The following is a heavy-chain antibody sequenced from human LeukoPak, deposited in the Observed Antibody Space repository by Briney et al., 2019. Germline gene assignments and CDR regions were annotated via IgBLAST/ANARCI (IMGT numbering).Heavy chain of an antibody. CDR3: AAESGGSYLHLSFDI. J-gene: IGHJ3*02. CDR1: GFTFTSSA. Sequence: ASVKVSCKASGFTFTSSAVQWVRQARGQRLEWIGWIVVGSGNTNYAQKFKERVTITRDMSTSTAYMELSSLRSEDTAVYYCAAESGGSYLHLSFDIWGQGTMVTVSS. D-gene: IGHD1-26*01. CDR2: IVVGSGNT. V-gene: IGHV1-58*01.